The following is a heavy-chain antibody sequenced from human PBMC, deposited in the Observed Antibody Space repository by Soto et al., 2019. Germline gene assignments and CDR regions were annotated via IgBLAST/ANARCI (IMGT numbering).Heavy chain of an antibody. Sequence: PSETLSLTCTVSGGSIRSGGYYWSWVRQNPRRGLEWIGNIYYSGNTYYNQSLKSRLTISVDTSKNQFSLNLSSVTAADTAVYYCARDRLMATAGTARHYFGLDVWGQGTTVTVSS. J-gene: IGHJ6*02. CDR1: GGSIRSGGYY. V-gene: IGHV4-31*03. CDR2: IYYSGNT. D-gene: IGHD5-18*01. CDR3: ARDRLMATAGTARHYFGLDV.